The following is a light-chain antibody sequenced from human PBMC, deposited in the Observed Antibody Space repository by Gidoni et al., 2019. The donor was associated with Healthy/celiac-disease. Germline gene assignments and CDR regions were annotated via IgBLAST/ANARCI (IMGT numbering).Light chain of an antibody. CDR1: ALPKQY. J-gene: IGLJ3*02. Sequence: YDLTQPPSVSVSPGQTARITCSGDALPKQYAYWYPQKPGQAPVLVLYKDSERPSGIPELFSGSSSGTTVTLTISGVQAEDEADYYCQSADSSGTWVFGGGTKLTVL. V-gene: IGLV3-25*03. CDR2: KDS. CDR3: QSADSSGTWV.